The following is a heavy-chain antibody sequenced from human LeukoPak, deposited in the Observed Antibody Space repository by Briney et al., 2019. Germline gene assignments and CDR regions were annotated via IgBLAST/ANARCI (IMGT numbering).Heavy chain of an antibody. J-gene: IGHJ3*02. CDR1: GFTFSSYS. V-gene: IGHV3-21*01. CDR3: ARDRTGPNAFDI. D-gene: IGHD3/OR15-3a*01. Sequence: GGSLRLSCAASGFTFSSYSMNWVRQAPGKGLEWVSSISSSSSYIYYADSVKGRFTISRDNAKNSLYLQMNSLRAEDTAVYYCARDRTGPNAFDIWGQGTMVTVSS. CDR2: ISSSSSYI.